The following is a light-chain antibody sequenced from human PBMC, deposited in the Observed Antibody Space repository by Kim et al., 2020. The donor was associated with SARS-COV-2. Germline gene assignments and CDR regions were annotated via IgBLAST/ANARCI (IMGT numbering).Light chain of an antibody. CDR2: DAS. V-gene: IGKV3-11*01. CDR3: QQRSNWQT. J-gene: IGKJ1*01. Sequence: SLSPGERATLSCRASQSVSSYLAWYQQKPGQAPRLLIYDASNRATGIPARFSGSGSGTDFTLTISSLEPEDFAVYYCQQRSNWQTFGQGTKVDIK. CDR1: QSVSSY.